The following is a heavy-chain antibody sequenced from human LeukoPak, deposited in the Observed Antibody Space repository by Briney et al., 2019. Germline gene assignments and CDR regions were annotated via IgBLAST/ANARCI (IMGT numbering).Heavy chain of an antibody. CDR3: AKAPVTSCRGAFCYPFDY. Sequence: GGSLRLSCAASGFTISSSNMNWVRQAPGKGLEWVSAMSSSDDGRYYAASVRGRFTISRDTSRSTLYLQMNSLRAEDAAVYYCAKAPVTSCRGAFCYPFDYWGQGTLVTVSS. CDR2: MSSSDDGR. V-gene: IGHV3-23*01. D-gene: IGHD2-15*01. J-gene: IGHJ4*02. CDR1: GFTISSSN.